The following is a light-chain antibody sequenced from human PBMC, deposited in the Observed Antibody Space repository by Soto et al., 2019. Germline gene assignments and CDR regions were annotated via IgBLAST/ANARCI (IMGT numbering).Light chain of an antibody. V-gene: IGKV3-20*01. CDR3: LQYGDSLKT. J-gene: IGKJ1*01. CDR1: QSVSSSY. Sequence: EIVLTQSPGTLSLSPGERATLSCRASQSVSSSYLAWYQQKPGQAPRLLIYGASSRATGITDRFSGSGSGTDFTLIITSLEPEDFALYYCLQYGDSLKTFGQGTKVDIK. CDR2: GAS.